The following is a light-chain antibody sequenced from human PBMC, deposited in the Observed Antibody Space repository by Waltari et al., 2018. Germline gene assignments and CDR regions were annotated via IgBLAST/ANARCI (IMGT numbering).Light chain of an antibody. J-gene: IGLJ2*01. CDR1: SGDVRVYNY. Sequence: QSALPQPDSASGSPRHSLTLYCTRTSGDVRVYNYFSCYQQHPGKAPKLMIYDVSNRPSGVSNRFSGSKSGNTASLTISGLQAEDEADYYCSSYTSSSTLGDVVFGGGTKLTVL. CDR3: SSYTSSSTLGDVV. V-gene: IGLV2-14*01. CDR2: DVS.